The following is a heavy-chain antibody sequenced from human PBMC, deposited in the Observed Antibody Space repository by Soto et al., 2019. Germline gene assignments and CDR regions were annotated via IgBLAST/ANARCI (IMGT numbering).Heavy chain of an antibody. CDR2: INPNSGGT. D-gene: IGHD1-26*01. CDR3: ARVQAIVGARPFDY. V-gene: IGHV1-2*02. J-gene: IGHJ4*02. Sequence: ASVKVSCKASGYTFTGYYMHWVRQAPGQGLEWMGWINPNSGGTNYAQKFQGRVTMTRDTSISTAYMELSRLRSDDTAVYYCARVQAIVGARPFDYWGQGTLVTVS. CDR1: GYTFTGYY.